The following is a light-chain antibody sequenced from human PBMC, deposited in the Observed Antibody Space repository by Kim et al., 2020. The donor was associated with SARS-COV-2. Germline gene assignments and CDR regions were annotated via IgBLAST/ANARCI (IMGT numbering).Light chain of an antibody. J-gene: IGLJ3*02. CDR1: NNNVGNQG. CDR2: RKN. CDR3: SAWDNSLSAVV. V-gene: IGLV10-54*01. Sequence: QAGLTQPPSVSKGLRQTATLTCTGNNNNVGNQGAAWLQQHQGHPPKLLLSRKNNRPSGISERFSASRSGNTASLTITRLQPEDEADYYCSAWDNSLSAVVFGGGTQLTVL.